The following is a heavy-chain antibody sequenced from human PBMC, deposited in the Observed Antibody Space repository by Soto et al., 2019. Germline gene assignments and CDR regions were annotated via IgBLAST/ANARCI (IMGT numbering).Heavy chain of an antibody. V-gene: IGHV4-59*01. Sequence: SETLSLTCTVSGGSINTYYWSWIRQPPGKGLEWIGYIYYSGSDSGSTNYIPSLKSRVTISVDTSKNQFSLRLTSVTAADTAVYFCTRGGGDFWGQRTLVTVSS. CDR3: TRGGGDF. D-gene: IGHD6-25*01. CDR2: IYYSGSDSGST. CDR1: GGSINTYY. J-gene: IGHJ4*02.